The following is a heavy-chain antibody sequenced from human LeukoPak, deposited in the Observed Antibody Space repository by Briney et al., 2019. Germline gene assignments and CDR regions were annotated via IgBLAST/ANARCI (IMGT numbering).Heavy chain of an antibody. V-gene: IGHV3-13*01. J-gene: IGHJ4*02. Sequence: GGSLRLSCTASGFTLGSHDMHWVRQTTGEGLEWVATIASGFQTFYAGSVKGRFTVSREDAKNSLYLQMNSLRAGDTAVYYCVREARGYHYTYFDYWGQGTLVTVSS. CDR2: IASGFQT. CDR3: VREARGYHYTYFDY. CDR1: GFTLGSHD. D-gene: IGHD5-18*01.